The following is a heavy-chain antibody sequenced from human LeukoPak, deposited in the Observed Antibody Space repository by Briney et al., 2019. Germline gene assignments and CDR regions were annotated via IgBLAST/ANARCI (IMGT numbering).Heavy chain of an antibody. CDR3: ASGILRYFDSNNYFDY. CDR1: GGSISSSNW. CDR2: IDLGGTT. D-gene: IGHD3-9*01. Sequence: SGTLSLTCAVSGGSISSSNWWSWVRQPPGRGLEWFGEIDLGGTTNYNPSLKSRVTISIDKSKNQFSLKLSSVTAADTAVYYCASGILRYFDSNNYFDYWGQGTLVTVSS. V-gene: IGHV4-4*02. J-gene: IGHJ4*02.